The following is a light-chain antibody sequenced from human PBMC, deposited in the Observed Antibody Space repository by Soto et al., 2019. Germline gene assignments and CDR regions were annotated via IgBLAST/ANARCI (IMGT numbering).Light chain of an antibody. CDR2: GVS. Sequence: QSALTQPASVSGSPGQSITISCSGTISDFVVYNYVSWYQQHPGKAPKLMLYGVSKRPSGVSNRFSGSKSGNTASLTVSGLQTEDEADYYCSSYAGSNNLIFGGGTKLTVL. V-gene: IGLV2-14*01. CDR3: SSYAGSNNLI. J-gene: IGLJ2*01. CDR1: ISDFVVYNY.